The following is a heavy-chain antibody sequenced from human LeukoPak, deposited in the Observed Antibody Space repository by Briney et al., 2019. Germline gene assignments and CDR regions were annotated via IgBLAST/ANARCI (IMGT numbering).Heavy chain of an antibody. D-gene: IGHD3-16*02. V-gene: IGHV4-39*07. CDR2: IYYSGST. Sequence: SETLSLTCTVSGGSISSSSYYWGWIRQPPGKGLEWIGSIYYSGSTYYNPSLKSRVTISVDTSKNQFSLKLSSVTAADTAVYYCARGHNDYVWGSYRYYYYFDYWGQGTLVTVSS. CDR1: GGSISSSSYY. J-gene: IGHJ4*02. CDR3: ARGHNDYVWGSYRYYYYFDY.